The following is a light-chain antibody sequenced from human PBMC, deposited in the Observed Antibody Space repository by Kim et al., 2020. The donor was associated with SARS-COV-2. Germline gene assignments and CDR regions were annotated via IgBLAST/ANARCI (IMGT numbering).Light chain of an antibody. Sequence: SASVGDSVTITCRASQSISGYLNWDQQKPGKATNLLIYAASNLHDGVPSRFSGSGFGTDFTLTIRSLQPEDLATYYCQQSYSAPYTFGQVTKLEI. J-gene: IGKJ2*01. V-gene: IGKV1-39*01. CDR2: AAS. CDR3: QQSYSAPYT. CDR1: QSISGY.